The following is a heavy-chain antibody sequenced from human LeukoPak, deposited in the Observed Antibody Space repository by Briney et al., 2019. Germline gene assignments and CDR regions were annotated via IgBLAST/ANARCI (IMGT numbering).Heavy chain of an antibody. Sequence: GGSLRLSCTASGYPFSAYWISWVRQAPGKGLEWVANIKEDGSVQDYADSVKGRFTISRDNAKNSLYLQMNGLRVDDTGVYYCVGQLLRVVWGKGTTVTVSS. D-gene: IGHD2-2*01. CDR2: IKEDGSVQ. J-gene: IGHJ6*04. V-gene: IGHV3-7*01. CDR3: VGQLLRVV. CDR1: GYPFSAYW.